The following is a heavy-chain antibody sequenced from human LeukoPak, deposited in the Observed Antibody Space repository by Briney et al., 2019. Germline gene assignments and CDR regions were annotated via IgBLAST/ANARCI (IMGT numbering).Heavy chain of an antibody. D-gene: IGHD6-13*01. CDR1: GYTFTGYY. CDR2: INPNSGGT. CDR3: ARHHSSSSWFLFHWFDP. Sequence: ASVKVSCKASGYTFTGYYMHWVRQAPGQGLEWMGWINPNSGGTNYAQKLQGRVTMTTDTSTSTAYMELRSLRSDDTAVYYCARHHSSSSWFLFHWFDPWGQGTLVTVSS. J-gene: IGHJ5*02. V-gene: IGHV1-2*02.